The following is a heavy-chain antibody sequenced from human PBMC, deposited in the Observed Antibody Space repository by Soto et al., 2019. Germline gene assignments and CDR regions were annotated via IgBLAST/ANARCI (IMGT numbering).Heavy chain of an antibody. CDR2: IYWDDDK. Sequence: QSTLKESGPTLVKPTQTLTLTCTFSGSSLSTSGVGVAWIRQPPGKALEWLALIYWDDDKRYRPSLETRLTITKDTSKNQVVLTMTNMDSVDTATYYCAYLPCSGGSCYWFSYSGMDVWGQGTTVTVSS. CDR1: GSSLSTSGVG. CDR3: AYLPCSGGSCYWFSYSGMDV. D-gene: IGHD2-15*01. V-gene: IGHV2-5*02. J-gene: IGHJ6*02.